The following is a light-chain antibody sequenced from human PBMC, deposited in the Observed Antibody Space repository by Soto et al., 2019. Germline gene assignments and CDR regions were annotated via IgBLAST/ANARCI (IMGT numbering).Light chain of an antibody. CDR1: QSVSNNY. J-gene: IGKJ1*01. CDR2: GAS. CDR3: QQYGSSGT. Sequence: EIVLTQSPGTPSLSPGERATLSCRASQSVSNNYLAWYQQKPGQAPGLLIYGASNRATGIPDRFSGSGSGTDFTLTISRLEPEDFAVYYCQQYGSSGTFGQGTKVEIK. V-gene: IGKV3-20*01.